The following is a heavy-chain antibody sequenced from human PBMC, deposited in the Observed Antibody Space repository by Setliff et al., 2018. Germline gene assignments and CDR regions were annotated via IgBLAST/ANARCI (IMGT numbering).Heavy chain of an antibody. CDR2: IYYSGST. J-gene: IGHJ4*02. Sequence: SETLSLTCTVSGGSISSSSYYWGWIRQPPGKGLEWIGSIYYSGSTYYNPSLKSRVTISVDTSKNQFSLKLSSVTAADTAVYYCASGTIAARPSYFDYWGQGTMVTVSS. V-gene: IGHV4-39*01. CDR1: GGSISSSSYY. D-gene: IGHD6-6*01. CDR3: ASGTIAARPSYFDY.